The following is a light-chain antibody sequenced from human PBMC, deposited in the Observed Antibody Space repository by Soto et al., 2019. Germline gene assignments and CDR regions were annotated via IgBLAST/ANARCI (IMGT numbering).Light chain of an antibody. CDR2: DVS. CDR1: GSDFGGYNY. V-gene: IGLV2-14*01. Sequence: HSALTQPASVSGSPGQSITISCTGTGSDFGGYNYVSWYQQHPGKAPKVMIYDVSNRPSGVSNRFSGSKSGNTASLTISGLQAEDEADYYCSSYTSASTPLVFGGGTKVTVL. CDR3: SSYTSASTPLV. J-gene: IGLJ2*01.